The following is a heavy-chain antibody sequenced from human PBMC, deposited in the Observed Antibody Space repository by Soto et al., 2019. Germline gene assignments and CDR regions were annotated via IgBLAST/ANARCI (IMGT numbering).Heavy chain of an antibody. CDR1: GYTFTGHY. D-gene: IGHD1-26*01. Sequence: SVKVSCKASGYTFTGHYIHWVRQAPEQGPEWMGEIGPETGATRYAQKFQGRVTMTRDMSITTVYMELNNLSPDDTAVYYCGRGRSGQIVVFYWGQGTPVTVSS. CDR3: GRGRSGQIVVFY. J-gene: IGHJ4*02. V-gene: IGHV1-2*02. CDR2: IGPETGAT.